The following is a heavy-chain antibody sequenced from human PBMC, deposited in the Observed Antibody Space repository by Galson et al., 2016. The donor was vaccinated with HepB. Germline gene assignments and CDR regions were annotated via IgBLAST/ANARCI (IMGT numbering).Heavy chain of an antibody. J-gene: IGHJ6*02. CDR2: IWYDGSNK. CDR1: GFTFSSYG. Sequence: SLRLSCAASGFTFSSYGIHWVRQAPGKGLEWVAVIWYDGSNKNYADSVKGRFTISRDNSNNTPYLQMNSLRAEDTAVYYCARDNAWFGERKFYYYYGLDVWGQGTTVTVSS. CDR3: ARDNAWFGERKFYYYYGLDV. V-gene: IGHV3-33*01. D-gene: IGHD3-10*01.